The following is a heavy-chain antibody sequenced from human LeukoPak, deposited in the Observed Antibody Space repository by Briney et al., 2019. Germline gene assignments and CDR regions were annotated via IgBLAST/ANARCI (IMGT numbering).Heavy chain of an antibody. CDR1: GGSISSYY. D-gene: IGHD5-24*01. J-gene: IGHJ4*02. CDR3: ARGWLQSGFDY. CDR2: IYSSGST. Sequence: PSETLSLTCTVSGGSISSYYWSWIRQPAGKGLEWIGRIYSSGSTNYNPSLKSRVTMSADTSKNQFSLKLSSVTPEDTAVYYCARGWLQSGFDYWAQGTLVTVSS. V-gene: IGHV4-4*07.